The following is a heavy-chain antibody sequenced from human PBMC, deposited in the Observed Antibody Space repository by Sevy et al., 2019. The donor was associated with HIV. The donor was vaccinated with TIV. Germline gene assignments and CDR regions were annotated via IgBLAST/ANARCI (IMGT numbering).Heavy chain of an antibody. V-gene: IGHV3-23*01. D-gene: IGHD3-10*01. CDR1: EFTSRAFA. CDR2: ISGSGGLT. J-gene: IGHJ4*02. Sequence: GGSLRLSCTVTEFTSRAFAMSWVRQTPEKGLEWVSSISGSGGLTHYADSVKGRFTISRDNAKNTLYLQMNSLRAEDTAVYYCAREADFGDYFDYWGQGTLVTVSS. CDR3: AREADFGDYFDY.